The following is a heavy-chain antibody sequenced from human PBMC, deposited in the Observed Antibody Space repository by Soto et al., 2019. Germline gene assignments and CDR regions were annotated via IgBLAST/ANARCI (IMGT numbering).Heavy chain of an antibody. J-gene: IGHJ4*02. CDR3: ARVLMGYSYGYQPFDY. CDR1: GFTFSSYA. V-gene: IGHV3-30-3*01. CDR2: ISYDGSNK. D-gene: IGHD5-18*01. Sequence: QVQLVESGGGGVQPGRSLRLSCAASGFTFSSYAMHWVRQAPGKGLEWVAVISYDGSNKYYADSVKGRFTISRDNSKNTLYLQMNSLRAEDTAVYYCARVLMGYSYGYQPFDYWGQGTLVTVYS.